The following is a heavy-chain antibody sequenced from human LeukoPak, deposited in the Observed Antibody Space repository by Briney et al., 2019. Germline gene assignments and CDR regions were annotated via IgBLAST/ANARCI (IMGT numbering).Heavy chain of an antibody. CDR3: AREPRYYDILTGYHPYFFDY. V-gene: IGHV4-38-2*02. D-gene: IGHD3-9*01. J-gene: IGHJ4*02. CDR1: GYSISSGYY. Sequence: SETLSLTCTVSGYSISSGYYWGWIRQPPGKGLEWIGSIYHSGSTYYNPSLKSRVTISVDMSKNQFSLKLSSVTAADTAVYYCAREPRYYDILTGYHPYFFDYWGQGTLVTVSS. CDR2: IYHSGST.